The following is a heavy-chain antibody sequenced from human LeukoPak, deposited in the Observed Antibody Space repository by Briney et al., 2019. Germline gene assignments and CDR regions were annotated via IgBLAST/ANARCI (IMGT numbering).Heavy chain of an antibody. CDR2: INQDGSEK. CDR3: ARLYYYRSGYYYMDV. CDR1: GFTFSSYW. V-gene: IGHV3-7*01. D-gene: IGHD3-10*01. Sequence: PGGSLRLSCAASGFTFSSYWMSWVRQAPGKGLEWVANINQDGSEKYYVDSVKGRFTISRDNAKNSLYLQMNSLRAEDTAVYYCARLYYYRSGYYYMDVWGKRTTVTVSS. J-gene: IGHJ6*03.